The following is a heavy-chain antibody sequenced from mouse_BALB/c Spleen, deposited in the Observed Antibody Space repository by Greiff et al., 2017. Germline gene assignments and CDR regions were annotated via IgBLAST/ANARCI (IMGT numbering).Heavy chain of an antibody. J-gene: IGHJ1*01. Sequence: LQQPGSELVRPGASVKLSCKASGYTFTSYWMHWVKQRHGQGLEWIGNIYPGSGSTNYDEKFKSKGTLTVDTSSSTAYMHLSSLTSEDSAVYYCTTGPDVWGAGTTVTVSS. D-gene: IGHD4-1*01. CDR3: TTGPDV. CDR1: GYTFTSYW. CDR2: IYPGSGST. V-gene: IGHV1S22*01.